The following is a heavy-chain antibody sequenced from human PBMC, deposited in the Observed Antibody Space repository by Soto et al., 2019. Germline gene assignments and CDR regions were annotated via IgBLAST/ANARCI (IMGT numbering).Heavy chain of an antibody. V-gene: IGHV3-74*01. J-gene: IGHJ4*02. CDR1: GFTFSNYW. CDR3: TRAWDY. Sequence: EVQLVESGGGLVQPGGSLRLSCAASGFTFSNYWAHWVRQAPGEGLVWVSRINSDGRSTIYADSVKGRFTISRDNAKSTLYLQMNNPRAEDTAVYYCTRAWDYWGQGTLVTVSS. CDR2: INSDGRST.